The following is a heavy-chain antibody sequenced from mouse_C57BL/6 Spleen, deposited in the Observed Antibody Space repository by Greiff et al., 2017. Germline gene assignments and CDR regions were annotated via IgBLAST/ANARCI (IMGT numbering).Heavy chain of an antibody. V-gene: IGHV1-83*01. CDR3: RAVYYAMDY. J-gene: IGHJ4*01. D-gene: IGHD3-3*01. CDR2: YPGSGNTY. Sequence: VQLKESGPELVKPGASVKMSCKASGYTFTDYYMHWVKQKPGEGLEWIGEIYPGSGNTYYNEKFKGKATLTADTSSSTAYMQLSSLTSEDSAVYFCARAVYYAMDYWGQGTSVTVSS. CDR1: YTFTDYYM.